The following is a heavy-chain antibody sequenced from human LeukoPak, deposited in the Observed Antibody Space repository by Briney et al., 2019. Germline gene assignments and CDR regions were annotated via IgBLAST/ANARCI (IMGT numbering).Heavy chain of an antibody. V-gene: IGHV3-30*04. CDR3: ARDSPVFDY. Sequence: GRSLRLSCAASGFTFSTYAMHWVRQAPGKGLEWVAVISYDGSNKYYVDSVKGRFTISRDNSKNTLYLQMNSLRSEDTAVYYCARDSPVFDYWGQGTLVTVSS. CDR1: GFTFSTYA. J-gene: IGHJ4*02. CDR2: ISYDGSNK.